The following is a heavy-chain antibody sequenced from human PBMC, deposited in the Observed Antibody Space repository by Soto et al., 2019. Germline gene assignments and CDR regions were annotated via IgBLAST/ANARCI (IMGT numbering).Heavy chain of an antibody. Sequence: GASVKVSCKASGYTFTSYGISWVRQAPGQGLEWMGWISAYNGNTNYAQKLQGRVTMTTDTSTSTAYMELRSLRSDDTAVYYCARXAGWDYGDYDASGVFDYWGQGTLVTVSS. CDR1: GYTFTSYG. CDR3: ARXAGWDYGDYDASGVFDY. V-gene: IGHV1-18*01. J-gene: IGHJ4*02. D-gene: IGHD4-17*01. CDR2: ISAYNGNT.